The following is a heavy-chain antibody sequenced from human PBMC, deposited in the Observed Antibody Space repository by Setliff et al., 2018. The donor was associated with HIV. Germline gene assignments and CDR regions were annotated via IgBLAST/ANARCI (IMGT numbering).Heavy chain of an antibody. D-gene: IGHD5-12*01. V-gene: IGHV4-39*07. CDR1: GYSISSSSYY. Sequence: SETLSLTCTVSGYSISSSSYYWDWISQPPGKGLEWIGSIYYSGSTYYNPSLKSRVTISVDTSKNQFSLKLTSVTAADTAVYFCARVVPREVAPGGFDIWGQGTMVTVSS. CDR2: IYYSGST. CDR3: ARVVPREVAPGGFDI. J-gene: IGHJ3*02.